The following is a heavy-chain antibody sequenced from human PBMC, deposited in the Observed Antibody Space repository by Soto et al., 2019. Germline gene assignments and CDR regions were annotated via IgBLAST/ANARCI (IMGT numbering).Heavy chain of an antibody. CDR2: INHSGST. V-gene: IGHV4-34*01. J-gene: IGHJ2*01. D-gene: IGHD2-15*01. Sequence: QVKLQQWGAGLLKPSETLSLTCAVYGGSFSGYYWSWIRQPPGKGLEWIGEINHSGSTNYNPSLKSRVTISVDTSKNQFSLKLSSVTAADTAVYYCAREEVVVVVAATRRPVWYFDLWGRGTLVTVSS. CDR1: GGSFSGYY. CDR3: AREEVVVVVAATRRPVWYFDL.